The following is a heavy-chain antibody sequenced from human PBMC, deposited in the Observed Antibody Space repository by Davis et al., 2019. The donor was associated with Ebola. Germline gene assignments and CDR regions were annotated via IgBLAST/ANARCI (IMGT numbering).Heavy chain of an antibody. D-gene: IGHD3-22*01. V-gene: IGHV3-43D*03. Sequence: GGSLRLSCPASGFTPGDYAMHWVRQAPGKGLEWVSPTSWDGRSTAYADSVRDRFSISRDNSRNFLYLQMNGLRAEDTALYYCTAYDSTFRNYWGQGTLVTVSS. J-gene: IGHJ4*02. CDR2: TSWDGRST. CDR3: TAYDSTFRNY. CDR1: GFTPGDYA.